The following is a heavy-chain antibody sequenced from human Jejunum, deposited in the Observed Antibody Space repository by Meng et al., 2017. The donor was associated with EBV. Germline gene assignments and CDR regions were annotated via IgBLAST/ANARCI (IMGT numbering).Heavy chain of an antibody. J-gene: IGHJ4*02. D-gene: IGHD6-13*01. CDR2: MSPNSGNT. CDR3: ARGVAAGFDY. CDR1: GYTFTSYD. Sequence: QAQLGQAGAGVKKPGASVKVSCKASGYTFTSYDINWVRQATGQGPEWMGWMSPNSGNTGYAQKFQGRVTMTRDTSISTAYMELSSLRSEDTAVYYCARGVAAGFDYWGQGTLVTVSS. V-gene: IGHV1-8*02.